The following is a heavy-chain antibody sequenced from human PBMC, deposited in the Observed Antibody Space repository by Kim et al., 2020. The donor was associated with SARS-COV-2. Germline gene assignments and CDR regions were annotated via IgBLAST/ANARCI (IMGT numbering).Heavy chain of an antibody. CDR1: GFTFSSYW. Sequence: GGSLRLSCAASGFTFSSYWMHWVRQAPGKGLVWVSRINSDGSSTSYADSVKGRFTISRDNAKNTLYLQMNSLRAEDTAVYYCAREEGYYYYGMDVWGQGTTVTVSS. V-gene: IGHV3-74*01. J-gene: IGHJ6*02. CDR3: AREEGYYYYGMDV. CDR2: INSDGSST.